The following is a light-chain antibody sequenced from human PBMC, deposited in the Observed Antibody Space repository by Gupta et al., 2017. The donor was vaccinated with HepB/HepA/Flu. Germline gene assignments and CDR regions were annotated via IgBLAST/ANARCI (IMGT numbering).Light chain of an antibody. CDR2: AAS. CDR3: QQSYNFPLT. Sequence: DIEMNQSPSSRSASVGDTVTIACRASQTISNYVNWYQQKPGIAPKLLIYAASTLQSGVPSRFSGSGSGTHFTLTISGLQPADFATYYCQQSYNFPLTFGGGTKVDIK. J-gene: IGKJ4*01. V-gene: IGKV1-39*01. CDR1: QTISNY.